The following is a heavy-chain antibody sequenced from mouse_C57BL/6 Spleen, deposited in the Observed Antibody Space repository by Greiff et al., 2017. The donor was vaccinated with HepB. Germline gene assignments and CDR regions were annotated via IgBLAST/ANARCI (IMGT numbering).Heavy chain of an antibody. CDR1: GYTFTSYW. CDR3: ARNYYGSSCYFDY. J-gene: IGHJ2*01. CDR2: IHPNSGST. V-gene: IGHV1-64*01. D-gene: IGHD1-1*01. Sequence: QVQLQQPGAELVKPGASVKLSCKASGYTFTSYWMHWVKQRPGQGLEWIGMIHPNSGSTNYNEKFKSKATLTVDKSSSTAYMQLSSLTSEDSAVYYCARNYYGSSCYFDYWGQGTTLTVSS.